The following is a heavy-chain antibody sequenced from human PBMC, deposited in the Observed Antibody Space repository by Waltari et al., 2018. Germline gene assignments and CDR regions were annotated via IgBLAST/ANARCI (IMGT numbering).Heavy chain of an antibody. J-gene: IGHJ3*02. Sequence: EVQLLESGGGLVQPGGSLRLSCAASGFTFSSYAMSWVRPAPGKGLEWVSAMSGSGGSTYYVDAVKGRFTISRDNSKNTLYLQMNSLRAEDTAVYYCANPDVDTAHDAFDIWGQGTMVTVSS. CDR1: GFTFSSYA. D-gene: IGHD5-18*01. CDR3: ANPDVDTAHDAFDI. CDR2: MSGSGGST. V-gene: IGHV3-23*01.